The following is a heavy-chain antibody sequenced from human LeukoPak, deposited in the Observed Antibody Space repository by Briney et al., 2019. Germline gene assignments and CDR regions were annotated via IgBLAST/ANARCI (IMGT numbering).Heavy chain of an antibody. D-gene: IGHD1-1*01. CDR2: ISSSSSTI. CDR1: GFTFSSYS. Sequence: GGSLRLSCAASGFTFSSYSMNWARQAPGKGLGWVSYISSSSSTIYYADSVKGRFTISRDNAKNSLYLQMNSLRAEDTAVYYCARGALSNWPDAFDIWGQGTMVTVSS. V-gene: IGHV3-48*04. J-gene: IGHJ3*02. CDR3: ARGALSNWPDAFDI.